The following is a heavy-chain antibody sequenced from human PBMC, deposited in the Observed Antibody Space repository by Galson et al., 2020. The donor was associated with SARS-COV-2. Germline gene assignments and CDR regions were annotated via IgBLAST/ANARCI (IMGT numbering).Heavy chain of an antibody. J-gene: IGHJ6*02. Sequence: GGSLRLSCAASGFTFSSYAMSWVRQAPGKGLEWVSAISGSGGSTYYADSVKGRFTISRDNSKNTLYLQMNSLRAEDTAVYYCAKSPSGYYYSYGMDVWGQGTTVTVSS. CDR1: GFTFSSYA. CDR3: AKSPSGYYYSYGMDV. V-gene: IGHV3-23*01. CDR2: ISGSGGST.